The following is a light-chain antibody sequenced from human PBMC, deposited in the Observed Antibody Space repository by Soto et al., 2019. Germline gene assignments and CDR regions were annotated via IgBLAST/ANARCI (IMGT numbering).Light chain of an antibody. Sequence: DIQMTQSPSSLSASVGDRVTITCQASHDITSYLNWYQHKPGKAPKLLIYDASILEAGVPSRFSGSGTGKDFTFISSRLQPEVVATYYCQECDYLPIFGPGTTVDFK. V-gene: IGKV1-33*01. CDR3: QECDYLPI. CDR1: HDITSY. J-gene: IGKJ3*01. CDR2: DAS.